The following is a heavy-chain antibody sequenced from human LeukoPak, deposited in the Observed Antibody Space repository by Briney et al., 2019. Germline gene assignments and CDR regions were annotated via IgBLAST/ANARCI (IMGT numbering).Heavy chain of an antibody. J-gene: IGHJ5*02. Sequence: SETLSLTCTVSGYSISSGYYWGWVRQPPGKGLEWIRSIYHSGSTYYNPSLKSRVTISVDTSKNQFSLKLSSVTAADTAVYYCARRGGYSGYDFRSRRNWFDPWGQGTLVTVSS. V-gene: IGHV4-38-2*02. CDR1: GYSISSGYY. CDR2: IYHSGST. D-gene: IGHD5-12*01. CDR3: ARRGGYSGYDFRSRRNWFDP.